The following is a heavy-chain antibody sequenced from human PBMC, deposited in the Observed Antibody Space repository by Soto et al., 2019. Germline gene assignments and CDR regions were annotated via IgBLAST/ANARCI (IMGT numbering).Heavy chain of an antibody. Sequence: QVQLQESGPGLVKPSETLSLTCTVSGGSSSRYYWSWIRQHPDKGLEWIGYIYYIGSTNDNPPLKSRVTMSVDKSNNQFSLKLSSVTAADTAVYYCARVTVAGRMDVWGQGTTVTVSS. CDR1: GGSSSRYY. V-gene: IGHV4-59*01. CDR2: IYYIGST. CDR3: ARVTVAGRMDV. D-gene: IGHD6-19*01. J-gene: IGHJ6*02.